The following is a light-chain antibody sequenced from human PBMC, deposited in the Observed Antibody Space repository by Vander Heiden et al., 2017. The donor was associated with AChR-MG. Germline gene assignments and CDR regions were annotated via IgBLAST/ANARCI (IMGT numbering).Light chain of an antibody. J-gene: IGLJ3*02. CDR1: SSNIESNY. Sequence: QPVLTQPPSGPASPAQTVIITGSGSSSNIESNYEYWYQQFPGPARNPLIVIYKHRPSGAPDRFSGSHSGTSATPAISALRSQDEADYYCSSCDAILCNSYCVFGGGTNLTVL. CDR3: SSCDAILCNSYCV. CDR2: IYK. V-gene: IGLV1-47*02.